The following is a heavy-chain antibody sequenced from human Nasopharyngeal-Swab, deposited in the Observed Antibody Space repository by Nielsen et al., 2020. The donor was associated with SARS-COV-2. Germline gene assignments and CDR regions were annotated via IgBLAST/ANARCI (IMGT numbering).Heavy chain of an antibody. D-gene: IGHD3-9*01. CDR1: GYTFTSYA. CDR3: ASVRGDILTGSYYYYYMDV. Sequence: ASVKVSCKASGYTFTSYAMNWVRQAPGQGLEWMGWINTNTGNPTYAQGFTGRFVFSLDTSVSTAYLQISSLKAEDTAVYYCASVRGDILTGSYYYYYMDVWGKGTTVTVSS. V-gene: IGHV7-4-1*02. CDR2: INTNTGNP. J-gene: IGHJ6*03.